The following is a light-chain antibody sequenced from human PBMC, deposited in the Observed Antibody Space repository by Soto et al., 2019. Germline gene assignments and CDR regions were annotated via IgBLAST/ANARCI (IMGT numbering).Light chain of an antibody. CDR3: QQYASSPQT. J-gene: IGKJ1*01. CDR1: QSVSSSY. Sequence: EIVLTQSPGTLSLSPGERATLSCRASQSVSSSYLAWYQQKPGQAPRLLIYGASSSATGIPDRFSGSGSGTDFTLTISRLAPEDFAVYYCQQYASSPQTFGQGTKVENK. CDR2: GAS. V-gene: IGKV3-20*01.